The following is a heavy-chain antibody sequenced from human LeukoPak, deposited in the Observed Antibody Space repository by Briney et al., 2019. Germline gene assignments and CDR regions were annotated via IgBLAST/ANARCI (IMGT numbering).Heavy chain of an antibody. CDR3: AAGDTAMVTIFDY. Sequence: ASAKVSCKASGGTFSSYAISWVRQAPGQGLVWMGGIIPIFGTANYAQKFQGRVTITADESTSTAYMELSSLRSEDTAVYYCAAGDTAMVTIFDYWGQGTLVTVSS. V-gene: IGHV1-69*13. CDR2: IIPIFGTA. CDR1: GGTFSSYA. D-gene: IGHD5-18*01. J-gene: IGHJ4*02.